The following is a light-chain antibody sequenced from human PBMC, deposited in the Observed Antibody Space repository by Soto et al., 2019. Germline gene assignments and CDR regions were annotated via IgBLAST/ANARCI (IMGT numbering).Light chain of an antibody. Sequence: EIVMTQSPVTLSVSTGERATLSCRASQSVSSSYLAWYQQKPGQAPRLLIYGASSRATGVPDRFSGSGSGTDFTLTISGLEPEDFAVYYCQQYGSSSGTFGQGTKVDVK. CDR3: QQYGSSSGT. V-gene: IGKV3-20*01. J-gene: IGKJ1*01. CDR1: QSVSSSY. CDR2: GAS.